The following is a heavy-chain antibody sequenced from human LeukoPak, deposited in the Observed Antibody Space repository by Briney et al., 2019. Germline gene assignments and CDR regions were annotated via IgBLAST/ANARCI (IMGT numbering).Heavy chain of an antibody. J-gene: IGHJ6*03. CDR1: GFTFSSYG. CDR2: IRYDGSNK. CDR3: AKAGYCSSTSCRDYYYMDV. Sequence: PGGSLRLSCAASGFTFSSYGMHWVRQAPGKGLEWVAFIRYDGSNKYYANSVKGRFTISRANSKNTLYLQMNSLRAEDTAVYYCAKAGYCSSTSCRDYYYMDVWGKGTTVTVSS. V-gene: IGHV3-30*02. D-gene: IGHD2-2*03.